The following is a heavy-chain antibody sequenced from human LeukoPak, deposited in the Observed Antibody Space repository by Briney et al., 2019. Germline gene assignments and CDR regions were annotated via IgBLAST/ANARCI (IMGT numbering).Heavy chain of an antibody. Sequence: GASVKVSCKASGYTFTGYYMHWVRQAPGQGLEWMGWINPNSGGTNYAQKFQGRVTMTRDTSISTAYMELSRLRSDDTAVYYCARDRNGYYDSSGYIDYWGQGTLVTVSS. CDR2: INPNSGGT. CDR3: ARDRNGYYDSSGYIDY. CDR1: GYTFTGYY. V-gene: IGHV1-2*02. J-gene: IGHJ4*02. D-gene: IGHD3-22*01.